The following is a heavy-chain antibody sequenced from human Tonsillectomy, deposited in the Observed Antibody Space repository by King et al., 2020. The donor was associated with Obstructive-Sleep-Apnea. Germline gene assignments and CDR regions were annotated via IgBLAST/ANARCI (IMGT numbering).Heavy chain of an antibody. D-gene: IGHD3-3*01. Sequence: VQLVQSGGGVVQPGRSLRLSSEASGFIFSSYTMHWVRQAPGKGLEWVALISYDGSNKYYADSVKDRFTISRDNSKNMLYLQMNSLRAEDTAVYYCARANYDFWIGYLDYWGQGTLVTVSS. CDR3: ARANYDFWIGYLDY. CDR2: ISYDGSNK. V-gene: IGHV3-30*04. J-gene: IGHJ4*02. CDR1: GFIFSSYT.